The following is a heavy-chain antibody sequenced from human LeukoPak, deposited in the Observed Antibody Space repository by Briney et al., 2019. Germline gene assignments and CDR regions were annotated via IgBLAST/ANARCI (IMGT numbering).Heavy chain of an antibody. Sequence: PGGSLRLSCAASGFTLSSHSMTWVRQAPGKGLEWVPSISSSSSYIYYADSVKGRFTISRDNAKNSLYLQMNSLRAEDTAVYHCARGYSNYGYTFDMWGQGTMVTVSS. CDR3: ARGYSNYGYTFDM. J-gene: IGHJ3*02. CDR2: ISSSSSYI. D-gene: IGHD4-11*01. CDR1: GFTLSSHS. V-gene: IGHV3-21*01.